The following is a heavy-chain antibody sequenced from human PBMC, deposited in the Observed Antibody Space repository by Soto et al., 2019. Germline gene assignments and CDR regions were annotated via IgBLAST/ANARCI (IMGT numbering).Heavy chain of an antibody. J-gene: IGHJ4*02. V-gene: IGHV3-43*01. CDR3: AKDIAASGWYSLDY. Sequence: EVQLVESGGVVVQPGGSLRLSCAASGFTFDDYCMHWVRHAPGKGLEWVSLISWDGSSTYYADSVKGRFTISIDNSKNSLCLQMNSLRTEDTALYYCAKDIAASGWYSLDYWGQGTLVTVSS. CDR2: ISWDGSST. D-gene: IGHD6-19*01. CDR1: GFTFDDYC.